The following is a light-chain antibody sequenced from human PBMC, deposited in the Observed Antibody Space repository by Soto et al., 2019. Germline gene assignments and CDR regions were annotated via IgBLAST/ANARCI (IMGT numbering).Light chain of an antibody. CDR3: CSYAGSYTYWV. V-gene: IGLV2-11*01. CDR2: DVS. J-gene: IGLJ2*01. CDR1: SSDVGGYNF. Sequence: QSVLTQPRSVSGSPGQSVTISCTGTSSDVGGYNFVSWYQQHPGKAPKVMIYDVSKRPSGVPDRFSGSKSGNTASLTISGLRPEDEAAYYCCSYAGSYTYWVFGGGTKVTVL.